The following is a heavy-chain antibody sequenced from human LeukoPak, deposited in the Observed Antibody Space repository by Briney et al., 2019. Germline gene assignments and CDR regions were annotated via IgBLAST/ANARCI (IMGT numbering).Heavy chain of an antibody. CDR2: ISAYNGNT. CDR1: GYTFTSYG. Sequence: ASAKVSCKASGYTFTSYGISWVRQAPGQGLEWMVWISAYNGNTNYAQKLQGRVTMTTDTSTSTAYMELRSLRSDDKAVYYCARAYYDFWSGYIDVDYWGQGTLVTVSS. CDR3: ARAYYDFWSGYIDVDY. J-gene: IGHJ4*02. D-gene: IGHD3-3*01. V-gene: IGHV1-18*01.